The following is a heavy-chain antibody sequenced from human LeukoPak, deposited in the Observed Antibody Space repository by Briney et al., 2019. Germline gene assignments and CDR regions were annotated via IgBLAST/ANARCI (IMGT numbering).Heavy chain of an antibody. J-gene: IGHJ6*04. D-gene: IGHD3-22*01. V-gene: IGHV3-20*04. Sequence: GGSLRLSCPASGFTLDDYGMSWVRQAPGKGLEWVSGINLNGGSTGYGDSGKGRVTIVRNNAKNALYLQMNNLRAEDTAVYYCAELGITMIVGVWGKGTTVTISS. CDR1: GFTLDDYG. CDR2: INLNGGST. CDR3: AELGITMIVGV.